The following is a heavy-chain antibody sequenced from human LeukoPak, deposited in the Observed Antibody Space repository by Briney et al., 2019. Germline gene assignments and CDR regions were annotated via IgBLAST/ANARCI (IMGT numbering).Heavy chain of an antibody. Sequence: GGSLRLSCAASGFTFSTYGMHWVRQAPGKGLEWVAFMHYDGNIKYYADSVKGRFTISRDTSKNTLYLQMDSLRAEDTAVYYCATESIGRHYDYWGQGTLLTVSS. V-gene: IGHV3-30*02. J-gene: IGHJ4*02. CDR1: GFTFSTYG. CDR3: ATESIGRHYDY. CDR2: MHYDGNIK. D-gene: IGHD3-3*02.